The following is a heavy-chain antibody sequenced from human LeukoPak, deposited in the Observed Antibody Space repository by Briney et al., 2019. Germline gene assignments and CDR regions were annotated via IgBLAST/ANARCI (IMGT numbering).Heavy chain of an antibody. J-gene: IGHJ6*02. CDR3: AKDLSGSSAPYYYYGMDV. D-gene: IGHD3-10*01. V-gene: IGHV3-23*01. CDR2: ISGSGGST. CDR1: GFTFSSYA. Sequence: GGSLRLSCAASGFTFSSYAMSWVRQAPGKGLEWVSAISGSGGSTYYADSVKGRFTISRDNSKNTLYLQMNSLRAEDTAVYYCAKDLSGSSAPYYYYGMDVWGQGTTVTVSS.